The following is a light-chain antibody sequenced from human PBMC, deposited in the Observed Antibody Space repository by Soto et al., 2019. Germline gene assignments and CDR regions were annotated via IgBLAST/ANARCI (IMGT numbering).Light chain of an antibody. J-gene: IGKJ2*01. CDR1: QSVASN. CDR3: QHYHNWPPQYT. Sequence: EIVMTQSPASLSVSPGDGATLSCRASQSVASNVAWYQQKPGQGPRLLIHGASTRAVGVPARFSGSGSGTDFTLTISSLQSEDFAAYYCQHYHNWPPQYTFGQGTKLQIK. V-gene: IGKV3-15*01. CDR2: GAS.